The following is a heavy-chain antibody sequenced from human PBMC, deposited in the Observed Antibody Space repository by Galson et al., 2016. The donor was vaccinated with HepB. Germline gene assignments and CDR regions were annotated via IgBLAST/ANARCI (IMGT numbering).Heavy chain of an antibody. V-gene: IGHV3-23*01. CDR1: GFTFSSYA. Sequence: SLRLSCAASGFTFSSYAMSWVRQAPGKGLEWVSGISADGDSTYYADSVKGRFTISRDNSKNTLYLQMNILRAEDTAVYYCAKGLSGYYYPDAFDIWGQGTMVTVSS. CDR3: AKGLSGYYYPDAFDI. J-gene: IGHJ3*02. D-gene: IGHD3-22*01. CDR2: ISADGDST.